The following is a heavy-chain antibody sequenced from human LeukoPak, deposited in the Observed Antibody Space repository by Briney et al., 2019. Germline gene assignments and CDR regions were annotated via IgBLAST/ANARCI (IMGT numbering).Heavy chain of an antibody. CDR1: GFTFSSYA. CDR3: AKPLANKSIAARTYAFDI. V-gene: IGHV3-23*01. CDR2: ISGSGGST. Sequence: GGSLRLSCAASGFTFSSYAMSWVRQAPGKGLEWVSAISGSGGSTYYADSVKGRFTISRDNSKNTLYLQMNSLRAEDTAVYYCAKPLANKSIAARTYAFDIWGQGTMVTVSS. D-gene: IGHD6-6*01. J-gene: IGHJ3*02.